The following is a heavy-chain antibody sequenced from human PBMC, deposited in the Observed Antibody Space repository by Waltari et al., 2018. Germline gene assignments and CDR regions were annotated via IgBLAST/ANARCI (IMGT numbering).Heavy chain of an antibody. Sequence: QVQLQESGPGLVKPSETLSLSCSVAGASIPSHYWSWIRQPPGKGLEWIGYIFYTGSTNYNPSLKSRATFSEDTSQNQFSLRLTSVTAADTAMYYCARDRQASGGMFEYWGLGTLVTVSS. CDR3: ARDRQASGGMFEY. V-gene: IGHV4-59*11. D-gene: IGHD2-15*01. J-gene: IGHJ4*02. CDR2: IFYTGST. CDR1: GASIPSHY.